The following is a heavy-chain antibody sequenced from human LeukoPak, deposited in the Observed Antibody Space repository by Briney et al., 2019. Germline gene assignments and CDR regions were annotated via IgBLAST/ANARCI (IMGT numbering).Heavy chain of an antibody. CDR1: GGSISSNNYY. V-gene: IGHV4-39*07. CDR2: IYYSGTT. J-gene: IGHJ5*02. Sequence: SETLSLTCTVSGGSISSNNYYWGWIRQPPGKGLEWIGNIYYSGTTYYNPSLKSRVTISIDTSKNQFSLKVNSVTAADTAVYYCARVSCGGGTCYHSRGWFDPWGQGTLVTVSS. CDR3: ARVSCGGGTCYHSRGWFDP. D-gene: IGHD2-15*01.